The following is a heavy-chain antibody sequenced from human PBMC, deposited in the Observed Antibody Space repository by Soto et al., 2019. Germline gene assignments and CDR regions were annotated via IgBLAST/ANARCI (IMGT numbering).Heavy chain of an antibody. V-gene: IGHV3-23*01. J-gene: IGHJ4*02. CDR2: ISGSGGST. CDR1: GFTFSSYA. Sequence: LRLSCAASGFTFSSYAMSWVRQAPGKGLEWVSAISGSGGSTYYADSVKGRFTISRDNSKNTLYLQMNSLRAEDTAVYYCAKCDYIWGSYREHFDYWGQGTLVTVSS. D-gene: IGHD3-16*02. CDR3: AKCDYIWGSYREHFDY.